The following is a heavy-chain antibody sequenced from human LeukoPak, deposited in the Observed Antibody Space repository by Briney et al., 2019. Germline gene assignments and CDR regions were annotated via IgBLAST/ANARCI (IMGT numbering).Heavy chain of an antibody. CDR2: FNSEGGST. J-gene: IGHJ4*02. V-gene: IGHV3-74*01. Sequence: GGSLRLSCAASGFTFSSYWMHWVRQAPGKGLVWVSRFNSEGGSTNYADSVKGRFTISRDNAKNTLYLQMNSLRAEDTAVYYCARPYQLDYGDGRFDYWGQGTLVTVTS. D-gene: IGHD4-17*01. CDR3: ARPYQLDYGDGRFDY. CDR1: GFTFSSYW.